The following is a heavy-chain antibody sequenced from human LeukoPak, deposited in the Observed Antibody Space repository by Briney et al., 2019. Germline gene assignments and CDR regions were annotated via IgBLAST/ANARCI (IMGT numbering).Heavy chain of an antibody. V-gene: IGHV3-33*01. CDR1: GFTFSSYG. CDR2: IWYDGSNK. Sequence: GGSLRLSCAASGFTFSSYGMHWVRQAPGKGREWVAVIWYDGSNKYYADSVKGRFTISRDNSKNTLYLQMNSLRAEDTAVYYCARAGEPIVGAQFDYWGQGTLVTVSS. CDR3: ARAGEPIVGAQFDY. D-gene: IGHD1-26*01. J-gene: IGHJ4*02.